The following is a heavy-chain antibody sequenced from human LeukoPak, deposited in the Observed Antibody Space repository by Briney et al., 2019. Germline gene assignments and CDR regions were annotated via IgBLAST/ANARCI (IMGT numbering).Heavy chain of an antibody. CDR3: AREGLIYYGSGSYYNVGDY. Sequence: ASVKVSCKASGYTFTSYGISWVRQAPGQGLEWMGWISAYNGNTNYAQKLQGRVTMTTDTSTSTAYMELSSLRSEDTAVYYCAREGLIYYGSGSYYNVGDYWGQGTLVTVSS. V-gene: IGHV1-18*01. J-gene: IGHJ4*02. CDR1: GYTFTSYG. CDR2: ISAYNGNT. D-gene: IGHD3-10*01.